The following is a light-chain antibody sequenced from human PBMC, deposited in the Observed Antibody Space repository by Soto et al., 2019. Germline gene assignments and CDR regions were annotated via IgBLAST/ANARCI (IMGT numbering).Light chain of an antibody. CDR3: QQYNGYSAWA. CDR1: QNINNW. V-gene: IGKV1-5*01. Sequence: GDRVTITWRASQNINNWLAWYQKKPGKAPKLLIFDASSLESGVPSRFSGSESGTEFTLTINSLQPDDFATYYCQQYNGYSAWAFGQGTRLEI. CDR2: DAS. J-gene: IGKJ1*01.